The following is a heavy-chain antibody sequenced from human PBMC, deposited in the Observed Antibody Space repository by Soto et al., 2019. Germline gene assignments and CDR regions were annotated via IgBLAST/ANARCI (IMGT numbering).Heavy chain of an antibody. Sequence: QVQLVQSGAEVKKPGSSVKVSCKASGGTFSSYAISWVRQAPGQGLEWMGGIIPIFGTANYAQKFQGRVTITADESTSTAYMGLSSLRSEDTAVYYCARDQDSGHVIKLLYYYGMDVWGQGTTVTVSS. D-gene: IGHD5-12*01. CDR1: GGTFSSYA. CDR3: ARDQDSGHVIKLLYYYGMDV. CDR2: IIPIFGTA. V-gene: IGHV1-69*12. J-gene: IGHJ6*02.